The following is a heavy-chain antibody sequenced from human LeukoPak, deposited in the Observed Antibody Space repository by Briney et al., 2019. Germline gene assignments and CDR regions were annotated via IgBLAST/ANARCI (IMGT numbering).Heavy chain of an antibody. CDR3: AREIGGYFDY. CDR1: GGSISSYY. CDR2: IHYTGST. V-gene: IGHV4-30-4*01. D-gene: IGHD3-16*01. J-gene: IGHJ4*02. Sequence: SETLSLTCTVSGGSISSYYWSWIRQPPGKGLEWIGYIHYTGSTYYNPSLKSRVTISVDTSKNQFSLKLSSVTAADTAVYYCAREIGGYFDYWGQGTLVTVSS.